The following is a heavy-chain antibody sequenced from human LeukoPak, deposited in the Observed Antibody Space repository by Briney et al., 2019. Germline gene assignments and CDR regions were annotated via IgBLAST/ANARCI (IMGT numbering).Heavy chain of an antibody. Sequence: SGTLSLTCAASGGTISSHSLSWIRQPPGKGLEWVGSIYCSGSTNYNPSRRSRFTISVDTSKNQFSLKLSAVTAADTAVYYCARGQNDYYYYYYMDVWGKGTTVTVSS. J-gene: IGHJ6*03. D-gene: IGHD1-1*01. V-gene: IGHV4-59*11. CDR1: GGTISSHS. CDR3: ARGQNDYYYYYYMDV. CDR2: IYCSGST.